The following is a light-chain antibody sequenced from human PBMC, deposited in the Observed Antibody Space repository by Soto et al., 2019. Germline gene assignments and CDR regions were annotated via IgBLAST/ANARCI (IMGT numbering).Light chain of an antibody. CDR3: SSYTSFSTYV. CDR1: SSDVGGYNY. J-gene: IGLJ1*01. Sequence: QSALTQPASVSGSPGQSITISCTGTSSDVGGYNYVSWYQQHPGKASKLMISEVSNRPSGVSNRFSGSKSDNTASLTISGLQAEDEADYYCSSYTSFSTYVFGTGTKVTVL. CDR2: EVS. V-gene: IGLV2-14*01.